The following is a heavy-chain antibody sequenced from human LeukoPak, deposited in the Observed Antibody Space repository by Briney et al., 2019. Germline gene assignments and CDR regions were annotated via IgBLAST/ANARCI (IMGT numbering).Heavy chain of an antibody. J-gene: IGHJ4*02. CDR2: INPSGGST. CDR3: ARDLENYADFDC. D-gene: IGHD3-16*01. Sequence: ASVKVSCKASGYTFTNYYMHWVRQAPGQGLEWMGIINPSGGSTSYAQRFQGRVTMTRDTSTSTVYMELSSLRSEDTAVYYCARDLENYADFDCWGQGTLVTVSS. CDR1: GYTFTNYY. V-gene: IGHV1-46*01.